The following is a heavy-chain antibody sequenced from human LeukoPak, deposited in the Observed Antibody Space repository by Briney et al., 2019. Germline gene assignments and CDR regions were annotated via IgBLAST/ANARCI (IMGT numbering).Heavy chain of an antibody. J-gene: IGHJ4*02. CDR3: SRHRADHTSAYY. CDR2: IHPGDSIT. Sequence: GESLKISCQTSGYSFTNYWIGWVRPMPGKGLEWMGIIHPGDSITRYGPSIQGQVTISADKSISTAYLQCISLQASDTAVYYCSRHRADHTSAYYWGQGTLVTVSS. D-gene: IGHD1-14*01. CDR1: GYSFTNYW. V-gene: IGHV5-51*01.